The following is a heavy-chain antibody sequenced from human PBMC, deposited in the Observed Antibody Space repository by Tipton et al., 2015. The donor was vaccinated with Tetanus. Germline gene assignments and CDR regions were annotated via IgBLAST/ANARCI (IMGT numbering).Heavy chain of an antibody. V-gene: IGHV3-30-3*01. D-gene: IGHD2-8*02. J-gene: IGHJ6*02. Sequence: SLRLSCVASGFAFSPYTFHWVRQAPGKGLEWVALISYDGSIEYYADSVRGRFTLSRDNSESTLNLHMNSLASEDTAVYYCARGVIRCTGGACYKYYFYGMDVWGQGTTVIVSS. CDR2: ISYDGSIE. CDR1: GFAFSPYT. CDR3: ARGVIRCTGGACYKYYFYGMDV.